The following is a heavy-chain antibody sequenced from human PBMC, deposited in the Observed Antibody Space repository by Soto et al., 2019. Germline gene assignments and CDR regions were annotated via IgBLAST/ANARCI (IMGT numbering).Heavy chain of an antibody. Sequence: ASETLSLTCTVSGGSISSYYWSWIRQPPGKGPEWIGYIYYSGSTNYNPSLKSRVTISVDTSKNQFSLKLSSVTAADTAVYYCARLTWNCSSTSCLYYFDYWGQGTLVTVSS. J-gene: IGHJ4*02. V-gene: IGHV4-59*01. CDR2: IYYSGST. D-gene: IGHD2-2*01. CDR1: GGSISSYY. CDR3: ARLTWNCSSTSCLYYFDY.